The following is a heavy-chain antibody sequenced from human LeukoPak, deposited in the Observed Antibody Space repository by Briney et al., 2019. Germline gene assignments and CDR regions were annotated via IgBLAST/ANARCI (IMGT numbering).Heavy chain of an antibody. V-gene: IGHV3-21*01. CDR1: GFSISNYG. J-gene: IGHJ4*02. CDR3: ARAADHHGGFDY. CDR2: LSFVTTYI. D-gene: IGHD3-16*01. Sequence: GGSLRLSCAGSGFSISNYGMNWVRQAPGKGLEWVSSLSFVTTYIYYAESVKGRFTISRDNAKNSLYLHMNSLRAEDTAVYYCARAADHHGGFDYWGPGTLVTVSS.